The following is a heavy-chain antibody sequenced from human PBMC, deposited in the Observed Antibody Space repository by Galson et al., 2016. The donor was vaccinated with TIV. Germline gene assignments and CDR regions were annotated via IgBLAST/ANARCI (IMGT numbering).Heavy chain of an antibody. CDR3: AKDRNTAFDTHYSYYGLDV. CDR2: IIPMFGTA. V-gene: IGHV1-69*13. D-gene: IGHD5-18*01. J-gene: IGHJ6*02. CDR1: GGTFSSYV. Sequence: SVKVSCKASGGTFSSYVIKWVRQAPGQGLEWMGEIIPMFGTANYAQKFQGSVTITADESTSTAYMELSSLRSEDTAVYYCAKDRNTAFDTHYSYYGLDVWGQGTTVIVSS.